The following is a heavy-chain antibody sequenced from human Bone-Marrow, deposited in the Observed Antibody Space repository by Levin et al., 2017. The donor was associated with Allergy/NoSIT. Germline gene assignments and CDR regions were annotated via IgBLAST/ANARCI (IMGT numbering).Heavy chain of an antibody. V-gene: IGHV1-69*13. J-gene: IGHJ4*02. CDR3: ARDHDVCGAHGKFAY. CDR2: ITALLAAP. CDR1: GGTFSTYD. Sequence: GASVKVSCKASGGTFSTYDFSWVRQAPGQGLEWIGGITALLAAPRYADKFQGRVTITADEATSTAHMEVSSLTSEDTAVYYCARDHDVCGAHGKFAYWGQGTLVTVSS. D-gene: IGHD1-26*01.